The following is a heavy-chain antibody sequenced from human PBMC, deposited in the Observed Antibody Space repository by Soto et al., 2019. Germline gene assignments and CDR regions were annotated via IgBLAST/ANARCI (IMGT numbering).Heavy chain of an antibody. Sequence: EVQLLESGGGLVQPGGSLRLSCAASGFTFSSYAMSWVRQAPGKGLEWVSAISGSGGSTYYADSVKGRFTISRDNSKNTLYLQMHSLRAEDTAIYYCAKHPRYCSGGSCYKGFDPWGQGTLVTVSS. CDR3: AKHPRYCSGGSCYKGFDP. CDR2: ISGSGGST. CDR1: GFTFSSYA. J-gene: IGHJ5*02. D-gene: IGHD2-15*01. V-gene: IGHV3-23*01.